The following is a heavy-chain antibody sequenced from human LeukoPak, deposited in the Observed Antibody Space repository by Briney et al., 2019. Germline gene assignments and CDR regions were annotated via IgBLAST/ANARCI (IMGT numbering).Heavy chain of an antibody. Sequence: GESLKISCQGSGYMFSSYYIAWVRQMPGKGLEWMGIIYPGDSDTRYSPSFQGQVTISADKSISTAYLQWSSLKASDTAMYYCARSSRDYYGSGSDYWGQGTLVTVSS. D-gene: IGHD3-10*01. CDR2: IYPGDSDT. J-gene: IGHJ4*02. CDR3: ARSSRDYYGSGSDY. CDR1: GYMFSSYY. V-gene: IGHV5-51*01.